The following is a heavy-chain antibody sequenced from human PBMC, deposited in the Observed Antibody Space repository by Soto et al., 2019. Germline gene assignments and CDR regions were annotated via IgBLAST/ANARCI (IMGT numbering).Heavy chain of an antibody. CDR1: GGSFSGYY. V-gene: IGHV4-34*01. CDR2: INHSGST. CDR3: ARGWVWFGNNWFDP. J-gene: IGHJ5*02. D-gene: IGHD3-10*01. Sequence: SETLSLTCAVYGGSFSGYYWSWIRQPPGKGLEWIGEINHSGSTNYNPSLKSRVTISVDTSKNQFSLKLSSVTAADTAVYYCARGWVWFGNNWFDPWGQGTLVTVSS.